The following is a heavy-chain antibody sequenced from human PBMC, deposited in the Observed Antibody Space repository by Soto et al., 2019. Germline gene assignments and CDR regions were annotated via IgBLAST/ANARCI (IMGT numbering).Heavy chain of an antibody. CDR2: ISSSSSYI. J-gene: IGHJ6*02. CDR3: ARVLLYYDSSGYRYYYGMDV. D-gene: IGHD3-22*01. Sequence: PGGSLRLSCAASGFTFSSYSMNWVRQAPGKGLEWVSSISSSSSYIYYADSVKGRFTISRDNAKNSLYLQMNSLRAEDTAVYYCARVLLYYDSSGYRYYYGMDVWGQGTTVTVSS. V-gene: IGHV3-21*01. CDR1: GFTFSSYS.